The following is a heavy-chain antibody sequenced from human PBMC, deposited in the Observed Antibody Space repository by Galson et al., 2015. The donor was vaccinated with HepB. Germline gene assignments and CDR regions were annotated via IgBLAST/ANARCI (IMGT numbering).Heavy chain of an antibody. J-gene: IGHJ5*02. Sequence: SLRLSCAASGFTFSSYGMSWVRQAPGKGLEWVSGISGSGGSTYYADSVKGRFTISRDNSKNTLYLQMNSLRAEDTAVYYCTKDGSSGRYPPYWFDPWGQGTLVTVSS. CDR3: TKDGSSGRYPPYWFDP. D-gene: IGHD1-26*01. V-gene: IGHV3-23*01. CDR2: ISGSGGST. CDR1: GFTFSSYG.